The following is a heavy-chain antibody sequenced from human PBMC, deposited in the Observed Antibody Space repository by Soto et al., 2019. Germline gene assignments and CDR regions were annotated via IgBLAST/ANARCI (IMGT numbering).Heavy chain of an antibody. CDR1: GFTFSSFA. CDR2: VSFDGNRQ. V-gene: IGHV3-30*04. J-gene: IGHJ4*02. Sequence: QVQLVESGGGVVQPGKSLTLSCAASGFTFSSFAMHWVRQPPGKGLEWVAVVSFDGNRQYFSDSVKGRFTISRDNSKNTVSLHMNSLRDDDSALYYCARRHREVPGLIGDYFDYWGQGTLVTVSS. CDR3: ARRHREVPGLIGDYFDY. D-gene: IGHD3-16*02.